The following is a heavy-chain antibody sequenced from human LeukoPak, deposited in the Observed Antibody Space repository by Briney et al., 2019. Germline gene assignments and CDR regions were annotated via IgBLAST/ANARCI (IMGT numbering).Heavy chain of an antibody. CDR1: GGTFSSYA. D-gene: IGHD3-16*01. CDR2: IIPIFGTA. CDR3: AREYRRRWVQLGDCDAFDI. Sequence: ASVTVSCKASGGTFSSYAISWVRQAPGPALEWMGGIIPIFGTANYAQKFQGRVTITADESPSTAYMELSSLRSEDTAVYYCAREYRRRWVQLGDCDAFDIWGQGTMVTVSS. J-gene: IGHJ3*02. V-gene: IGHV1-69*13.